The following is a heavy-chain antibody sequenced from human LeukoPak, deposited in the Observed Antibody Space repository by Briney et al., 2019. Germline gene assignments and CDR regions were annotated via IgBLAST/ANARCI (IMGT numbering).Heavy chain of an antibody. CDR3: ARGFGGAMVKYHYYYYMDV. CDR2: IIPIFGTA. J-gene: IGHJ6*03. V-gene: IGHV1-69*05. D-gene: IGHD5-18*01. Sequence: ASVKVSCKASVGTFSSYAISWVRQAPGQGLEWMGRIIPIFGTANYAQKFQGRVTITTDESTSTAYMELSSLRSEDTAVYYCARGFGGAMVKYHYYYYMDVWGKGTTVTVSS. CDR1: VGTFSSYA.